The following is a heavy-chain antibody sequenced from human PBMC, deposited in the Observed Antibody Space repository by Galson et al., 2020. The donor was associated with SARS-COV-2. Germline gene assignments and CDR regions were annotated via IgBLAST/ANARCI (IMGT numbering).Heavy chain of an antibody. CDR2: IWYDGSNK. V-gene: IGHV3-33*06. J-gene: IGHJ4*02. CDR1: GFTFSTYG. CDR3: AKLTHYYYGDYRIQPSCPLDY. Sequence: QLGESLKISCEASGFTFSTYGMHWVRQAPGKGLEWVAVIWYDGSNKYYADSVKGRFTISRDNSKNTLYLQMNSLRAEDTAVYYCAKLTHYYYGDYRIQPSCPLDYWGQGTLVTVSS. D-gene: IGHD4-17*01.